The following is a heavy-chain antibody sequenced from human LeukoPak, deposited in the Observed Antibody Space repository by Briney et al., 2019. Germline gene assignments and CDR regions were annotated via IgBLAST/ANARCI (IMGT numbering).Heavy chain of an antibody. CDR2: IYYSGST. V-gene: IGHV4-59*08. CDR1: GGSISSYY. CDR3: AKHMDYYYYGMDV. Sequence: SETLSLTCTVSGGSISSYYWSWIRQSPGKGLEWIGYIYYSGSTNYNPSLKSRVTISVDTSKNQFSLKLSSVTAADTAVYYCAKHMDYYYYGMDVWGQGTTVTVSS. D-gene: IGHD3-10*01. J-gene: IGHJ6*02.